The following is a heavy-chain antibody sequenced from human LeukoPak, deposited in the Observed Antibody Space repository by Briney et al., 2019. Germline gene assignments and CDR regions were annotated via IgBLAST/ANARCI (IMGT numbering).Heavy chain of an antibody. J-gene: IGHJ4*02. CDR1: GYSFTTYW. V-gene: IGHV5-51*01. CDR2: ICPGDSDT. Sequence: GESLKISCKGSGYSFTTYWIAWVRKIPGKGLEWMGIICPGDSDTRYSPSFQAQVTISADKTISTAYLQWDSLKASDTAVYYFARLLAVAGTDYWGQGTLVTVSS. CDR3: ARLLAVAGTDY. D-gene: IGHD6-19*01.